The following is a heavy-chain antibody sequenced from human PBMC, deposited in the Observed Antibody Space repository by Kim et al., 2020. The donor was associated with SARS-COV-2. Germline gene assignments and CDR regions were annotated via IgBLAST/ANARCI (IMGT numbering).Heavy chain of an antibody. V-gene: IGHV4-30-2*01. CDR3: ARGGGSWPPRAYYYYMDV. J-gene: IGHJ6*03. CDR2: IYHSGST. D-gene: IGHD6-13*01. Sequence: SETLSLTCAVSGGSISSGGYSWSWIRQPPGKGLEWIGYIYHSGSTYYNPSLKSRVTISVDRSKNQFSLKLSSVTAADTAVYYCARGGGSWPPRAYYYYMDVWGKGTTVTVSS. CDR1: GGSISSGGYS.